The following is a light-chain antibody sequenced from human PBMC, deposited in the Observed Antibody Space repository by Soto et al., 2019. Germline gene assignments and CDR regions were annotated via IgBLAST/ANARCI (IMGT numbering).Light chain of an antibody. CDR3: QQYGRLPIT. J-gene: IGKJ5*01. CDR2: GAC. CDR1: QTLANY. Sequence: EIVLTQSPATLSLSPGERATLSCRASQTLANYFDWYQQKPGQARRLLIYGACSRSTGIPDRFSGSASGTYFTLTISRLEPEDFAVYYCQQYGRLPITFGQGTRLE. V-gene: IGKV3-20*01.